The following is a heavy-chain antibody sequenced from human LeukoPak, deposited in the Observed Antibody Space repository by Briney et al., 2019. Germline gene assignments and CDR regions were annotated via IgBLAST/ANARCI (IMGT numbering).Heavy chain of an antibody. Sequence: ASVKVSCKASGYTFTGHFMHWVRQAPGQGLEWMGWISPNSGDTNYAQKFQGRVTMTRDTSISTAYMELSRLRSDDTAVYYCARSYYYDTTGYPHDDAFDIWGQGTMVTVSS. CDR1: GYTFTGHF. D-gene: IGHD3-22*01. CDR2: ISPNSGDT. J-gene: IGHJ3*02. CDR3: ARSYYYDTTGYPHDDAFDI. V-gene: IGHV1-2*02.